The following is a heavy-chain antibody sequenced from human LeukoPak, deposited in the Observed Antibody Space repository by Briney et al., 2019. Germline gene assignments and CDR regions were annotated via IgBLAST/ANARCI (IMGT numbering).Heavy chain of an antibody. J-gene: IGHJ4*02. CDR3: ARDSIIAAAGIFDY. CDR2: IYPRDGST. Sequence: ASVKVSCKASGYTFTSNYIHWVRQAPGQGLEWMGMIYPRDGSTSYAQKFQGRVTMTRDTSTSTVYMELSSLRSEDTAVYYCARDSIIAAAGIFDYWGQGTLVTVSS. V-gene: IGHV1-46*01. CDR1: GYTFTSNY. D-gene: IGHD6-13*01.